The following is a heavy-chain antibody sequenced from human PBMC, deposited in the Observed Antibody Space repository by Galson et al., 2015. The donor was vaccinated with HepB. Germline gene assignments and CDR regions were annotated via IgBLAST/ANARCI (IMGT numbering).Heavy chain of an antibody. Sequence: SLRLSCAASGFTFSSYWMSWVRQAPGKGLEWVANIKQDGSEKYYVDSVKGRFTISRDNAKNSLHLQMNSLRAEDTAVYYCARVGPPQYGDYAVDWGQGTLVTVSS. V-gene: IGHV3-7*01. J-gene: IGHJ4*02. CDR3: ARVGPPQYGDYAVD. CDR1: GFTFSSYW. CDR2: IKQDGSEK. D-gene: IGHD4-17*01.